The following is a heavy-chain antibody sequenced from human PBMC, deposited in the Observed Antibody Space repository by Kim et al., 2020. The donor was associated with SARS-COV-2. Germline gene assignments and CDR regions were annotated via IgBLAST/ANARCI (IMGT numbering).Heavy chain of an antibody. J-gene: IGHJ4*02. CDR3: SVSGYQFGGYYFDY. V-gene: IGHV4-4*07. D-gene: IGHD3-3*01. Sequence: NPPLKSRVNMSVDTSKNQFSLKLSSVTAADTAVYYCSVSGYQFGGYYFDYWGQGTLVTVSS.